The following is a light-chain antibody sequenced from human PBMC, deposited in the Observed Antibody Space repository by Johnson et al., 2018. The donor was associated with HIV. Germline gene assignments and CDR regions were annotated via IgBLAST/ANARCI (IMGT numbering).Light chain of an antibody. V-gene: IGLV1-51*01. J-gene: IGLJ1*01. CDR2: DNN. CDR3: GTWDSSQVV. Sequence: QSVLTQPPSVSAAPGQKVTISCSGSSSNIGNNYVSWYQQLPGTAPKLLIYDNNKRPSGIPDRFSGSKSGTSATLAITGLQTGDEADYYGGTWDSSQVVFGTGTKVTVL. CDR1: SSNIGNNY.